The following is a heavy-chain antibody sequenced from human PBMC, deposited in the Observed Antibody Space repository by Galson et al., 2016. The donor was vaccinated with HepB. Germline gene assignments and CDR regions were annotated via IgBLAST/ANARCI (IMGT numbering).Heavy chain of an antibody. CDR1: GYTYTSYY. Sequence: SVKVSCKASGYTYTSYYMHWVRQAPGRGLEWMGLVHPSGDTTIYARNFQGRVTMTRDTSASSVYIEVSSLKSEDTAAYYCATGNGHNGCPLDDWGQGTLGTVS. CDR3: ATGNGHNGCPLDD. CDR2: VHPSGDTT. V-gene: IGHV1-46*01. D-gene: IGHD5-24*01. J-gene: IGHJ4*02.